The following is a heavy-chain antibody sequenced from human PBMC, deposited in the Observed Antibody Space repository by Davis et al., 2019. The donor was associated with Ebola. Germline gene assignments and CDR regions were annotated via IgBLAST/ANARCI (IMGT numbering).Heavy chain of an antibody. Sequence: GGSLRLSCAASGFTFSGYTMNWVRQAPGKGLEWVSSISSSSSYIYYADSVKGRFTISRDNARNTVYLQMNSLRVEDTAAYYCARDFFERGGWGQGTLVTVSS. J-gene: IGHJ4*02. V-gene: IGHV3-21*01. CDR2: ISSSSSYI. CDR3: ARDFFERGG. CDR1: GFTFSGYT. D-gene: IGHD3-10*01.